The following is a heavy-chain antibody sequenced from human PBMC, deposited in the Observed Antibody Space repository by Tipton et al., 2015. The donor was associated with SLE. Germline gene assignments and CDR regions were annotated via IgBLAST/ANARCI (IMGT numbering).Heavy chain of an antibody. D-gene: IGHD4-17*01. Sequence: TLSLTCTVSGGSISLHYWSWIRQPPGKGLEWIGYIYYSGSTNYNPSLKSRVTISVDTSKNQFSLKLSPVTVADTAVYYCAKDYNHDNADYNWGQGTLVIVSS. V-gene: IGHV4-59*11. CDR3: AKDYNHDNADYN. J-gene: IGHJ4*02. CDR2: IYYSGST. CDR1: GGSISLHY.